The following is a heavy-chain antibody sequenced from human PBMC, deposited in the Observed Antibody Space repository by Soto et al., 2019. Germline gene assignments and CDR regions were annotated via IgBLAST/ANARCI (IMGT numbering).Heavy chain of an antibody. D-gene: IGHD6-6*01. CDR3: ARSFLDSSTWFDP. J-gene: IGHJ5*02. CDR2: IYYSGST. CDR1: GGSISSYY. Sequence: SETLSLTCTVSGGSISSYYWSWNRQPPGKGLEWIGYIYYSGSTNYNPSLKSRVTISVDTSKNQFSLKLSSVTAADTAVYYCARSFLDSSTWFDPWGQGTLVTVSP. V-gene: IGHV4-59*08.